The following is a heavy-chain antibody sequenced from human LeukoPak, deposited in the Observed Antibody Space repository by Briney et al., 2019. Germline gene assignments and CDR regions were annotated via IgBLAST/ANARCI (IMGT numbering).Heavy chain of an antibody. D-gene: IGHD3-22*01. CDR3: ARDRGYYYDSSGYYYYY. CDR2: IKQDGSEK. Sequence: GGPLRLSCAASGFTFSSYWMSWVRQAPGKGLEWVANIKQDGSEKYYVDSVKGRFTISRDNAKNSLYLQMNSLRAEDTAVYYCARDRGYYYDSSGYYYYYWGQGTLVTVSS. V-gene: IGHV3-7*01. J-gene: IGHJ4*02. CDR1: GFTFSSYW.